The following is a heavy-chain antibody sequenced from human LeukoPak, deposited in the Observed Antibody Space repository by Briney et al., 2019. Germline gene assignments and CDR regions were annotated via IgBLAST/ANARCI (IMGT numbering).Heavy chain of an antibody. CDR2: IIPIFGTA. J-gene: IGHJ4*02. CDR3: ARAYYYGSGSYYTLSVFDY. D-gene: IGHD3-10*01. CDR1: GYTFTGHY. Sequence: ASVKVSCKASGYTFTGHYMHWVRQAPGQGLEWMGGIIPIFGTANYAQKFQGRVTITADESTSTAYMELSSLKSEDTAVYYCARAYYYGSGSYYTLSVFDYWGQGTLVTVSS. V-gene: IGHV1-69*13.